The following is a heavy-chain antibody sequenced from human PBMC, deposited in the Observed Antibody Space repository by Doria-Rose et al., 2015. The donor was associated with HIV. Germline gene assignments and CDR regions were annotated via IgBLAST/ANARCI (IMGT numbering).Heavy chain of an antibody. V-gene: IGHV2-26*01. CDR2: IFSDDER. Sequence: SGPVLVKPTETLTLTCTVSGVSLSSPGMGVSWIRQPPGKALESLANIFSDDERSYKTSLKSRLTISRGTSKSQVVLPMTDMDPVDTATYYCARIKSSRWYHKYYFDFWGQGTLVIVSA. J-gene: IGHJ4*02. CDR1: GVSLSSPGMG. CDR3: ARIKSSRWYHKYYFDF. D-gene: IGHD6-13*01.